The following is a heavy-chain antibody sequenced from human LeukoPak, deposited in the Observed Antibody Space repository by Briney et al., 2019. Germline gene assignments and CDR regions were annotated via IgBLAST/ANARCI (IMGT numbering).Heavy chain of an antibody. J-gene: IGHJ4*02. CDR3: ASARWDY. D-gene: IGHD5-24*01. CDR1: SGSFSNGDYY. V-gene: IGHV4-61*08. CDR2: IYYTGSA. Sequence: LETLSLTCTVSSGSFSNGDYYWSWLRQPPGKALEWIGYIYYTGSAYYNPSLGGRVTLSVDTSKNQFSVKLSSVTAADTAMYYCASARWDYWGQGTLATVSS.